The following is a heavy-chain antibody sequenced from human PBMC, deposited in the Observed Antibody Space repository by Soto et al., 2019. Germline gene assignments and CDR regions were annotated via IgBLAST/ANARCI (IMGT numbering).Heavy chain of an antibody. CDR2: IYYSGST. J-gene: IGHJ4*02. D-gene: IGHD2-2*01. CDR1: GGSISSGDYY. V-gene: IGHV4-31*03. CDR3: ARTKTSSTSFHVDY. Sequence: QVQLQESDPGLVKPSQTLSLTCTVSGGSISSGDYYWTWIRHHPGKGLEWIGYIYYSGSTKHNPSLKSRITISVDTSKNQFSLKLNSVTAADTAVYYCARTKTSSTSFHVDYWGQGTQVTVSS.